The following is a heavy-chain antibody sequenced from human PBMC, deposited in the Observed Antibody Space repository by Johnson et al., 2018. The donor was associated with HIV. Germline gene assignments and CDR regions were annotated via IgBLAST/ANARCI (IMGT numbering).Heavy chain of an antibody. D-gene: IGHD1-26*01. J-gene: IGHJ3*02. Sequence: VQLVESGGGVVQPGRSLRLSCAASGFTFSSYWMSWVRQAPGKGLEWVANIKQDGSEKYYVDSVKGRFTISRDNAKNSLYLQMNNLRAEDTAVYYCAKDMGGDRNAFEIWGQGTMVAVSS. CDR1: GFTFSSYW. V-gene: IGHV3-7*05. CDR3: AKDMGGDRNAFEI. CDR2: IKQDGSEK.